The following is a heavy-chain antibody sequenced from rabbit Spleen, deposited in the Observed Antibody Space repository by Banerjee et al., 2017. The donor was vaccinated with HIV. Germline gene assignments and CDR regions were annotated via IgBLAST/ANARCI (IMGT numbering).Heavy chain of an antibody. CDR2: IYAGSSGST. Sequence: QEQLVESGGDLVKPEGSLTLTCTASGFSFSSSYWICWVRQAPGKGLEWIGCIYAGSSGSTYYASWAKGRFTISETSSTTVTLQMTRLTAADTATYFCAISYPGSSYGFNLWGPGTLVTVS. J-gene: IGHJ4*01. V-gene: IGHV1S45*01. CDR3: AISYPGSSYGFNL. D-gene: IGHD8-1*01. CDR1: GFSFSSSYW.